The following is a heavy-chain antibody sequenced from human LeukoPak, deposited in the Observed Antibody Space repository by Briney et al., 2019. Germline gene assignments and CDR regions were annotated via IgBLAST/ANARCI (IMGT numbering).Heavy chain of an antibody. CDR1: GFTFSDHW. CDR2: IKQDGSQK. CDR3: ARDKGYGSDY. J-gene: IGHJ4*02. Sequence: GGSLRPSCEASGFTFSDHWMNWVRRAPGKGLEWVACIKQDGSQKDYVDSVKGRFTISRDNAKNSLYLQMSSLRAEDTAMYYCARDKGYGSDYWGPGVQVTVSS. V-gene: IGHV3-7*01. D-gene: IGHD3-10*01.